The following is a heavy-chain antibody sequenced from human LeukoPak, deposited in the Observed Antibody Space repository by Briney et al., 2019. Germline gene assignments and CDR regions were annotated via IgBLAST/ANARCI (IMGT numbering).Heavy chain of an antibody. V-gene: IGHV3-30*02. CDR3: AKPHFDY. CDR2: IRYDGSNK. CDR1: GFTFSNAW. J-gene: IGHJ4*02. Sequence: GGSLRLSCAASGFTFSNAWMSWVRQAPGKGLEWVAFIRYDGSNKYYADSVKGRFTISRDNSKNTLYLQMNSLRAEDTAVYYCAKPHFDYWGQGTLVTVS.